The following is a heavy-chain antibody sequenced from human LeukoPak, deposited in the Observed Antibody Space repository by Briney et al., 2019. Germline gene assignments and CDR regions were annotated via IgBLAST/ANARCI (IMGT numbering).Heavy chain of an antibody. CDR1: GFTFSSYS. J-gene: IGHJ6*04. CDR2: ISSSSSYI. V-gene: IGHV3-21*01. Sequence: PGGSLRLSCAASGFTFSSYSMNWVRQAPGKGLEWVSPISSSSSYIYYADAVKGRFTISRDNAKNSLYLQMNSLRAEDTAVYYCAREPRIQVWLRFGMDVWGEGATVTVSS. D-gene: IGHD5-18*01. CDR3: AREPRIQVWLRFGMDV.